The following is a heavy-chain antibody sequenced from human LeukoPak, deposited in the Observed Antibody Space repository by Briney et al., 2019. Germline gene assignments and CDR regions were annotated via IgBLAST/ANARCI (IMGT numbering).Heavy chain of an antibody. CDR1: GFTFSSYS. Sequence: PGGSLRLSCAASGFTFSSYSMNWVRQAPGEGVEWVSYISSSSSTIYYADSVKGRFTISRDNAKNSLYLQMNSLRAEDTAVYYCAGDGGVLWFGELEFDPWGQGTLVTVSS. CDR2: ISSSSSTI. CDR3: AGDGGVLWFGELEFDP. J-gene: IGHJ5*02. V-gene: IGHV3-48*04. D-gene: IGHD3-10*01.